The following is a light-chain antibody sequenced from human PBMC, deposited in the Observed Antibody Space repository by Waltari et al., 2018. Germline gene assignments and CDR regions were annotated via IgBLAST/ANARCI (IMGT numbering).Light chain of an antibody. J-gene: IGKJ1*01. CDR1: QSISSY. V-gene: IGKV1-39*01. Sequence: DIQMTQSPSSLSASVRDRVTITCRTSQSISSYINWYQLKSGKAPKLLIYAASSLQSGVPSKFSRSGSGTDFTLTFSSLQPEDFATYYCQQSHSTPRTFGQGTKVEIK. CDR3: QQSHSTPRT. CDR2: AAS.